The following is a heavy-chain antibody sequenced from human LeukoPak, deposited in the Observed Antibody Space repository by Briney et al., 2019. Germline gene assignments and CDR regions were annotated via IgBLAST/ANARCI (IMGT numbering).Heavy chain of an antibody. CDR1: GFTFSSYA. V-gene: IGHV3-23*01. CDR3: AKEPGRWYDY. J-gene: IGHJ4*02. CDR2: ISGSGGST. D-gene: IGHD6-13*01. Sequence: AGSLRLSCAASGFTFSSYAMSWVRQAPGKGLEWVSEISGSGGSTYYADSVKGRFTISRDNPKNTLYLQMNSLRAEDTAVYYCAKEPGRWYDYWGQGTLVTVSS.